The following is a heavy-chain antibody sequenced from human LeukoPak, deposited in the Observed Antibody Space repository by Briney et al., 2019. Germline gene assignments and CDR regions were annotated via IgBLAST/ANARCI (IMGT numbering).Heavy chain of an antibody. CDR1: GLTFSYYW. V-gene: IGHV3-74*01. CDR2: IHSDGTST. J-gene: IGHJ4*02. CDR3: ARGGIGCFDW. D-gene: IGHD6-19*01. Sequence: GGSLRLSCEASGLTFSYYWMHWVRQAPGKGLVWVSRIHSDGTSTTYADSVKGRFTISRDNAKSTLYLQMNSLRAEDTAVYYCARGGIGCFDWWGQGTLVTVSS.